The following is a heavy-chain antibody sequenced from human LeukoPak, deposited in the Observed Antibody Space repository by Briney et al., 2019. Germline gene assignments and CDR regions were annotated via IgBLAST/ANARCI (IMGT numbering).Heavy chain of an antibody. V-gene: IGHV4-59*01. D-gene: IGHD6-13*01. J-gene: IGHJ4*02. CDR1: GDSISTYY. CDR2: VYYSGST. CDR3: ARAFGTAAAGYFDY. Sequence: SETLSLTCTVSGDSISTYYWTWIRQPPGKGVEWIGSVYYSGSTNYNPSLKSRVTISVNTSKNQFSLKLSSVTAADTAVHYCARAFGTAAAGYFDYWGQGTLVTVSS.